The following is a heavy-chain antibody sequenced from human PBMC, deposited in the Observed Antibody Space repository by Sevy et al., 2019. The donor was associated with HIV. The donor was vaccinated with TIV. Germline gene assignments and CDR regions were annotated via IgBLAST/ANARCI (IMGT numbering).Heavy chain of an antibody. CDR1: GGTFSSYA. CDR2: IIPIFGTA. D-gene: IGHD2-15*01. Sequence: ATVKVSCKASGGTFSSYAISWVRQAPGQGLEWMGGIIPIFGTANYAQKFQGRVTITADKSTSTAYMELSSLRSEDSAVYYCARGGLSSGGSCYFDYWGQGTQVTVSS. CDR3: ARGGLSSGGSCYFDY. J-gene: IGHJ4*02. V-gene: IGHV1-69*06.